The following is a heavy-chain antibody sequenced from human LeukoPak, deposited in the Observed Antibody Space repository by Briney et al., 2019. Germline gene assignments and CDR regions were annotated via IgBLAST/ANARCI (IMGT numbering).Heavy chain of an antibody. J-gene: IGHJ4*02. CDR2: IYYSGST. V-gene: IGHV4-39*07. CDR1: GGSISSSSYY. D-gene: IGHD6-13*01. CDR3: ARARMAAAGLFSGPYFDY. Sequence: SEILSLTCTVSGGSISSSSYYWGWIRQPPGKGLEWIGSIYYSGSTYYNPSLKSRVTISVDTSKNQFSLKLSSVTAADTAVYYCARARMAAAGLFSGPYFDYWGRGILVTVSS.